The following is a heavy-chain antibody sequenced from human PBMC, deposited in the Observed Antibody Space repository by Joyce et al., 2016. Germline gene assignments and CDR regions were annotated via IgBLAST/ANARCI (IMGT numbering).Heavy chain of an antibody. Sequence: QVQLQESGPGLVQPSETLSLTCTVSGASIPSDHWTWIRQPPGKGLEWIGFISHSGATNYNPSLASRVTFSADTSKNLFSLKLSSVTAADTAVYYCARDNGWYKLDFWGQGRLVTVSS. D-gene: IGHD6-19*01. CDR1: GASIPSDH. CDR3: ARDNGWYKLDF. CDR2: ISHSGAT. J-gene: IGHJ4*02. V-gene: IGHV4-59*01.